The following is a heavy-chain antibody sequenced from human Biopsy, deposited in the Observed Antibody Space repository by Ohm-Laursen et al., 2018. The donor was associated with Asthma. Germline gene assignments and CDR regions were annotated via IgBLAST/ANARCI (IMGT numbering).Heavy chain of an antibody. CDR1: GYTFINYA. Sequence: ASVKVSCKASGYTFINYAIHWVRQAPGQRLEWMGWINPGNGNTKYSEKFQGRVTITRDTSASTAYMDLSSLRSEDTAVYYCARTYYDFLTGQVNDALAMWGQGTVVTVSS. D-gene: IGHD3-9*01. CDR2: INPGNGNT. CDR3: ARTYYDFLTGQVNDALAM. J-gene: IGHJ3*02. V-gene: IGHV1-3*01.